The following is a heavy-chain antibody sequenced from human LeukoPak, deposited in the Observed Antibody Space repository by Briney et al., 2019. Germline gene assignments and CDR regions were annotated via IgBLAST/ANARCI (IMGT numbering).Heavy chain of an antibody. D-gene: IGHD2-2*01. Sequence: PSATHSLTCTVTRDSIRRSYWSCLRQQPGNGLYWVGDSYYSGSTNYNPSLKSRVAISVDTSKNQSYLKLNYVTAADTAVYYCARGYCSSTICVHYFHHWGQGTLVTVSS. J-gene: IGHJ1*01. CDR3: ARGYCSSTICVHYFHH. CDR2: SYYSGST. CDR1: RDSIRRSY. V-gene: IGHV4-59*01.